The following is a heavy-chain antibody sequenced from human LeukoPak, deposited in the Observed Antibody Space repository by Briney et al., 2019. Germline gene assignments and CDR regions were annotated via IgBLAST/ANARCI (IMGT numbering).Heavy chain of an antibody. CDR2: TGLNSVHT. D-gene: IGHD3-22*01. CDR1: GFTFSRHA. Sequence: PGGSLRLSCAASGFTFSRHAMNWVRQAPGKGLEWVSTTGLNSVHTLCADSVQGRFTISRDNSKNTLDLQMDNLRVDDTAVYYCAEYYYDSSGYYYFDYWGQGTLVTVSS. V-gene: IGHV3-23*01. CDR3: AEYYYDSSGYYYFDY. J-gene: IGHJ4*02.